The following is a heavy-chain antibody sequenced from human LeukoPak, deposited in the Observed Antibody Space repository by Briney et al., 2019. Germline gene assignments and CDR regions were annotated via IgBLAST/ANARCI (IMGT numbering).Heavy chain of an antibody. Sequence: GGSLRLSCSASGFTFSSYSMNWVRQAPGKGLEWVSYVSSSSSAIYYADSVKGRFTISRDNAKNSLYLQMNSLTDDDTAVYYCARDRVGYPKYYFDYWGQGTLVTVSS. CDR1: GFTFSSYS. J-gene: IGHJ4*02. CDR3: ARDRVGYPKYYFDY. D-gene: IGHD5-12*01. CDR2: VSSSSSAI. V-gene: IGHV3-48*02.